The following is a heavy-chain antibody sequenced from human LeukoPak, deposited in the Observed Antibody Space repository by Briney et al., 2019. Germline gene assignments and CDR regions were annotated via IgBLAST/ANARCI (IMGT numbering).Heavy chain of an antibody. Sequence: ASVKVSCKASGYTFTDYYMHWVRQAPGQGLEWMGIINPSGGSTTYAQKFQGTVTMTRDMSTSTVYMQLSSLRSEDTAVYYCAIGARDYFYYYLDVWGKGTKVIVSS. V-gene: IGHV1-46*01. J-gene: IGHJ6*03. CDR3: AIGARDYFYYYLDV. D-gene: IGHD1-26*01. CDR1: GYTFTDYY. CDR2: INPSGGST.